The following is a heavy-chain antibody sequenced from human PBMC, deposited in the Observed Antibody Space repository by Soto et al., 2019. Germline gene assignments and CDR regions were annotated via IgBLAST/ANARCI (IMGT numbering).Heavy chain of an antibody. J-gene: IGHJ4*02. Sequence: QVQVVASGGGLVKPGGSLRLSCAASGFTFSDYYMSWIRQAPGKGLEWVSFISSSSDSTKYADSVKGRFTISRDNAKNSLYLQLNSLRAEDTAVYYCARGGVKGTTSRGQVYNWGQGTLVTVSS. CDR2: ISSSSDST. D-gene: IGHD1-7*01. V-gene: IGHV3-11*06. CDR3: ARGGVKGTTSRGQVYN. CDR1: GFTFSDYY.